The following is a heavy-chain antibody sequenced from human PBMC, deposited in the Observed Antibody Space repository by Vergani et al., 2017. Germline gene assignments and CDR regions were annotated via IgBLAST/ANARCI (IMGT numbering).Heavy chain of an antibody. D-gene: IGHD3-22*01. CDR1: GGSFSGYY. CDR3: ARGHKIYSSGYYRATLWYFDY. J-gene: IGHJ4*02. V-gene: IGHV4-34*01. Sequence: QVQLQQWGAGLLKPSETLSLTCAVYGGSFSGYYWSWIRPPPGKGLEWIGEINHRGSTNYNPSLKSRVTISVDTAKNQFSLKLSSVPAADTTVYYCARGHKIYSSGYYRATLWYFDYWGQGTLVTVSS. CDR2: INHRGST.